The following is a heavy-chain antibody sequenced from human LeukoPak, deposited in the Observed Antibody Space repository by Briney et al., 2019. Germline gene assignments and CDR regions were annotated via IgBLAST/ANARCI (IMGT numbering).Heavy chain of an antibody. J-gene: IGHJ4*02. CDR2: IRSKAYGGTT. CDR3: TREIAVAGTLGY. CDR1: GFTFGDYT. D-gene: IGHD6-19*01. Sequence: GGSLRPSCTASGFTFGDYTMNWVRQAPGKGLEWVGFIRSKAYGGTTEYAASVKGRFTISRDDSKSIAYLQMNSLKTEDTAVYYCTREIAVAGTLGYWGQGTLVTVSS. V-gene: IGHV3-49*04.